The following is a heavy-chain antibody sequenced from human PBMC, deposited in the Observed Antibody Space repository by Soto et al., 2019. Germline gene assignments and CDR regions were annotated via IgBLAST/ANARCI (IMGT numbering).Heavy chain of an antibody. J-gene: IGHJ5*02. CDR3: VREGGDNGFEH. D-gene: IGHD3-16*01. V-gene: IGHV4-30-4*01. CDR1: GGSISSGDYY. CDR2: IYYSVST. Sequence: SETLSLTCTVSGGSISSGDYYWSWIRQPPGKGLEWIGYIYYSVSTFYNPSLKNRVTISLDTSKIQFSLKLSSVTAADTAVYYCVREGGDNGFEHWGQG.